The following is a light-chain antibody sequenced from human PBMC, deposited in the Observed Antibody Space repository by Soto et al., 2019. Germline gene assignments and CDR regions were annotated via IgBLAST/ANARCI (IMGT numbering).Light chain of an antibody. CDR1: QSVSSD. Sequence: EIVMTQSPATLSVSPGESATLSCRASQSVSSDLAWYQQKPGQAPRLLMSGASTRATGVPDRFSGSGSGTEFTLTISSLQAEDFAVYYCQQYHNWPPWTFGQGTKVDIK. CDR2: GAS. V-gene: IGKV3-15*01. CDR3: QQYHNWPPWT. J-gene: IGKJ1*01.